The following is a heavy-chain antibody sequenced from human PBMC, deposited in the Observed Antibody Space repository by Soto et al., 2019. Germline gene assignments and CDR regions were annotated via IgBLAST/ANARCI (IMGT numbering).Heavy chain of an antibody. D-gene: IGHD1-26*01. Sequence: QVQLVESGGGVVQPGRSLRLSCAASRFSFRDYGMYWVRQAPGKGLEWVAVIWYDGSNEYYADSVKGRFTISRDNSKKMLYLQMNSLRAEDTAIYYCARCQYSGSYYGRFYYYGMDVWGQGTTVTVSS. J-gene: IGHJ6*02. V-gene: IGHV3-33*01. CDR3: ARCQYSGSYYGRFYYYGMDV. CDR2: IWYDGSNE. CDR1: RFSFRDYG.